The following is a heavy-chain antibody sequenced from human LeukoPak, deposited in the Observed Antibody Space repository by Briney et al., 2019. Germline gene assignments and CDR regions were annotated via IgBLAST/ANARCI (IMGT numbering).Heavy chain of an antibody. J-gene: IGHJ4*02. V-gene: IGHV4-59*01. Sequence: RTSETLSLTCTVSGGSISSYYWSWIRQPPGKGLEWIGYIYYSGSTNYNPSLKSRVTISVDTSKNQFSLKLSSVTAADTAVYYCARESSNGPRVFDYWGQGTLVTVSS. CDR3: ARESSNGPRVFDY. D-gene: IGHD2-2*01. CDR1: GGSISSYY. CDR2: IYYSGST.